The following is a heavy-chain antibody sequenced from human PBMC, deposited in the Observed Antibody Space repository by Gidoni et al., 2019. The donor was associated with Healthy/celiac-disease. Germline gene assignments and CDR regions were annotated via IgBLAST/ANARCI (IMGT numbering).Heavy chain of an antibody. V-gene: IGHV3-48*01. CDR2: ISSSSSTI. CDR1: RFTFSSYS. CDR3: ARYRLGAGRRYYYYMDV. D-gene: IGHD6-19*01. J-gene: IGHJ6*03. Sequence: EVQLVESGGGLVQPVGSLSLSCAASRFTFSSYSMNWVRQAPGKGLEWVSYISSSSSTIYYADSVKGRFTISRDNAKNSLYLQMNSLRAEDTAVYYCARYRLGAGRRYYYYMDVWGKGTTVTVSS.